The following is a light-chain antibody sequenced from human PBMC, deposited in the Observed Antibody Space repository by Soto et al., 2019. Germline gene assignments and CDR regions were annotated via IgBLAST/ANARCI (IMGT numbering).Light chain of an antibody. CDR2: GNS. Sequence: QSALTQPPSVSGAPRQRVTISCTGSSSNIGAGYDVHWYQQLPGTAPKLLIYGNSNRPSGVPDRFSGSKSGASASLAITGLQAEDEADYYCQSYDISLTTGVFGGGTKLTVL. CDR3: QSYDISLTTGV. CDR1: SSNIGAGYD. V-gene: IGLV1-40*01. J-gene: IGLJ3*02.